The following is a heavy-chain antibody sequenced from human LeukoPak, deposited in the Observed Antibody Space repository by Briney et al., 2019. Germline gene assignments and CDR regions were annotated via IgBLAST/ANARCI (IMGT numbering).Heavy chain of an antibody. CDR2: TYYNSKWYN. J-gene: IGHJ6*02. CDR1: GDSVSSNSAV. Sequence: SQTLSLTCAISGDSVSSNSAVWNWIRQSPSRGLEWLGRTYYNSKWYNDYAVSVKSRITINPDTSKNQFSLQLSSVAPEDTAVYYCARGWLRFGMDVWGRGTTVTVSS. CDR3: ARGWLRFGMDV. V-gene: IGHV6-1*01. D-gene: IGHD5-12*01.